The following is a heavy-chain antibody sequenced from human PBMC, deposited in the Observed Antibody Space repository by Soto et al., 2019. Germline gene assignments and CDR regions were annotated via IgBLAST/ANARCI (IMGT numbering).Heavy chain of an antibody. D-gene: IGHD3-10*01. V-gene: IGHV3-23*01. CDR3: ARKVSGSTGRPDLWYFDL. CDR1: GFTFSGHA. CDR2: ISGGGDAT. J-gene: IGHJ2*01. Sequence: EVQLLDSGGGLVQPGGSLRLSCAASGFTFSGHALTWVPQAPGKGLEWVSAISGGGDATFYADSVKGRFTISRDNSKNTLYLQMNTLRAEDTAVYYCARKVSGSTGRPDLWYFDLWGRGTLVTVSS.